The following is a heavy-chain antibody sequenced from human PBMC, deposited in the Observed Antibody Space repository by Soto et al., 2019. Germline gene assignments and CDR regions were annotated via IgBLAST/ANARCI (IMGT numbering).Heavy chain of an antibody. D-gene: IGHD2-15*01. CDR3: AKGSGGNCYYHFDY. CDR1: GFTFSSYA. V-gene: IGHV3-23*01. Sequence: EVQLLESGGGLVQPGGSLRLSCAASGFTFSSYAMSWVRQAPGKGLEWVSAICGSGGATYYTDSVKGRFTISRDNSKNTLHLQMNNFRAEDTAIYYCAKGSGGNCYYHFDYCGQGTLVTVSS. J-gene: IGHJ4*02. CDR2: ICGSGGAT.